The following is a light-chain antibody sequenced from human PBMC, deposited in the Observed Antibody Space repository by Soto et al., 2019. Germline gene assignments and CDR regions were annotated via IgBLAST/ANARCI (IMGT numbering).Light chain of an antibody. J-gene: IGKJ1*01. Sequence: DIQMTQSPSTLSASVGDRVTITCRASQNINKRLAWHQQKPGKAPKVLIYDASNLKSGVPSRFSGSGSGTEFILTISSLQPDDFATYYCQQYYTYPWTFGQGTKGGYQ. CDR3: QQYYTYPWT. CDR2: DAS. V-gene: IGKV1-5*01. CDR1: QNINKR.